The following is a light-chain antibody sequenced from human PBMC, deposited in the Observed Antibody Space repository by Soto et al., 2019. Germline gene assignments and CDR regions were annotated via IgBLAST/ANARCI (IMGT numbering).Light chain of an antibody. CDR2: WAS. CDR1: QSVLYSSNNKNY. J-gene: IGKJ4*01. Sequence: DIVMTQSPDSLAVSLGERATINCKSSQSVLYSSNNKNYLAWYQQKPGQPPKLLIYWASTRESGVPGRFSGSGSGTDFTLTISSLQAEDVAVYYCQQYYSAETFGGGTKVEIK. V-gene: IGKV4-1*01. CDR3: QQYYSAET.